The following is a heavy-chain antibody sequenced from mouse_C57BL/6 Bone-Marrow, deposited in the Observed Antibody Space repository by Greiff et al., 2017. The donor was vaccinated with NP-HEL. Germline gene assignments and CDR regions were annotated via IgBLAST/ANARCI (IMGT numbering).Heavy chain of an antibody. V-gene: IGHV1-53*01. D-gene: IGHD3-1*01. Sequence: QVQLQQPGTELVKPGASVKLSCKASGYTFTSYWMHWVKQRPGQGLEWIGNINPSNGGTNYNEKFKSKATLTVDKSSSTAYMQLSSRTSEDSAVYYCARGVGYKAWVAYWGQGTLVTVSA. CDR3: ARGVGYKAWVAY. CDR1: GYTFTSYW. J-gene: IGHJ3*01. CDR2: INPSNGGT.